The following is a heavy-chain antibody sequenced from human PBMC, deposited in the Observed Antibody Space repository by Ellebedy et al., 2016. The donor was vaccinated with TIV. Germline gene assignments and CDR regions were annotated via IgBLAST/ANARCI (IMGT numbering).Heavy chain of an antibody. D-gene: IGHD4-17*01. Sequence: GESLKISXAASGFTFSSYWMSWVRQAPGKGLEWVANIKQDGSEKYYVDSVKGRFTISRDNAKNSLYLQMNSLRAEDTAVYYCARDSPMTTVTPPDYWGQGTLVTVSS. CDR2: IKQDGSEK. V-gene: IGHV3-7*01. J-gene: IGHJ4*02. CDR1: GFTFSSYW. CDR3: ARDSPMTTVTPPDY.